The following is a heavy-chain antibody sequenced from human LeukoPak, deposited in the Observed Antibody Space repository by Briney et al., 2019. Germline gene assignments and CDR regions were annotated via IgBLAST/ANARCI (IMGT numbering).Heavy chain of an antibody. CDR3: ARDSKSVPSSTSCSFFDY. CDR2: ITGDGATT. J-gene: IGHJ4*02. CDR1: GFHFSINA. V-gene: IGHV3-23*01. Sequence: GGSLRLSCAASGFHFSINAMTWVRQAPGRGLECVSAITGDGATTYYTDSVRGRFTISRDNAKNSLYLQMNSLRAEDTAVYYCARDSKSVPSSTSCSFFDYWGQGTLVTVSS. D-gene: IGHD2-2*01.